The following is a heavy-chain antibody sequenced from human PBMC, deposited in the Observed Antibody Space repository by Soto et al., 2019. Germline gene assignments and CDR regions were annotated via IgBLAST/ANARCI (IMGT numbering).Heavy chain of an antibody. CDR1: GYTFSSFE. CDR3: ARWVSATDFDS. CDR2: MNPNNGDT. Sequence: QVRLVQSGAEVKKPGASVKVSCKASGYTFSSFEIHWVRQAAGQGLEWMGWMNPNNGDTGHAQKFQGGVTMTRNTSISTAFMELRSLRSEDTAMFYCARWVSATDFDSWGQGTLVTVSS. D-gene: IGHD2-8*01. J-gene: IGHJ4*02. V-gene: IGHV1-8*01.